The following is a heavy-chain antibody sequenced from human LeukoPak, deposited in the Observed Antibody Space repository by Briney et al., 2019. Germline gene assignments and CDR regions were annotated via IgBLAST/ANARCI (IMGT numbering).Heavy chain of an antibody. V-gene: IGHV3-74*01. CDR3: ASSKTS. Sequence: GGSLRLSCSASGFTFSSYWMHRVRPAPGKGLVWVSRINSDGSITSYADSVKGRFTISRDNAKNTLYLQMNSLRAEDTAVYSCASSKTSWGQGTLVTVSS. J-gene: IGHJ4*02. CDR1: GFTFSSYW. CDR2: INSDGSIT.